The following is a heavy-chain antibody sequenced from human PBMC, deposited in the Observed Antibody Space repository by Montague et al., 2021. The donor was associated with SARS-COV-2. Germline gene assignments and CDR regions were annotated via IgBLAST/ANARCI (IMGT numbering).Heavy chain of an antibody. CDR3: ARGQVRAFAILIVFPAAWDLCS. J-gene: IGHJ6*02. D-gene: IGHD1-26*01. Sequence: SETLSLTCAVYGGSFPYYYCTWVRHPPGKGLSLIGEITHSGNIKYNPPHKNRVTISVDTSKNQFSLKLTSATAADTATYYCARGQVRAFAILIVFPAAWDLCSWGRGTTVTVSS. CDR1: GGSFPYYY. V-gene: IGHV4-34*01. CDR2: ITHSGNI.